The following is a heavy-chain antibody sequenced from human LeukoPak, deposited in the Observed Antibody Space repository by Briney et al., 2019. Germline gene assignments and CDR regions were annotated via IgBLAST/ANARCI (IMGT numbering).Heavy chain of an antibody. CDR1: GGTFSSYA. V-gene: IGHV1-69*04. CDR3: AAEDDYGGYPWYFDL. D-gene: IGHD4-23*01. CDR2: IIPILGIA. J-gene: IGHJ2*01. Sequence: SVKVSCKASGGTFSSYAISWVRQAPGQGLEWMGRIIPILGIANYAQKFQGRVTITADKFTSTAYMELSSLRSEDTAVYYCAAEDDYGGYPWYFDLWGRGTLVTVSS.